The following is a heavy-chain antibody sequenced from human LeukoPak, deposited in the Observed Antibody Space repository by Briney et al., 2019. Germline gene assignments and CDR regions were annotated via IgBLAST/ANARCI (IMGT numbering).Heavy chain of an antibody. Sequence: ASVKVSCKASGYTFTSYYMHWVRQAPGQGLEWMGIINPSGGSTSYAQKFQGRVTMTRDTSTSTVYMELSSLRSEDTAVYYCATLGNTYYYDSSAPSLAFDIWGQGTMVTVSS. D-gene: IGHD3-22*01. J-gene: IGHJ3*02. V-gene: IGHV1-46*01. CDR2: INPSGGST. CDR1: GYTFTSYY. CDR3: ATLGNTYYYDSSAPSLAFDI.